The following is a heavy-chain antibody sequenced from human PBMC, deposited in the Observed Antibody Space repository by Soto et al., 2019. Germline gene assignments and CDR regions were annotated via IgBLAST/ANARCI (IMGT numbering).Heavy chain of an antibody. V-gene: IGHV3-7*03. D-gene: IGHD3-3*01. CDR1: GFTFSSYW. CDR2: IKQDGSEK. CDR3: ARQITIFGVVISYYYYGMDV. J-gene: IGHJ6*02. Sequence: PGGSLRLSCAASGFTFSSYWMSWVRQAPGKGLEWVANIKQDGSEKYYVDSVKGRFTISRDNAKNSLYLQMNSLRAEDTAVYYCARQITIFGVVISYYYYGMDVWGQGTTVTVSS.